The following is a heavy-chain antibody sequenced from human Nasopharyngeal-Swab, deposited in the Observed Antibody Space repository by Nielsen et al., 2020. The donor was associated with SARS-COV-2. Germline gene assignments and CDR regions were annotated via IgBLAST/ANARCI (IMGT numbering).Heavy chain of an antibody. J-gene: IGHJ6*03. V-gene: IGHV4-34*01. CDR3: ARDRADYHISYYYYHMDV. CDR1: GGSFSDHY. Sequence: SETLSLTCGVYGGSFSDHYWSWIRQPPGKGLEWIGEINHSGSTNYSPSLKSRVTMSVDTSKNQFSLNLSSVTAADTAVYYCARDRADYHISYYYYHMDVWGKGTTVAVSS. D-gene: IGHD4-11*01. CDR2: INHSGST.